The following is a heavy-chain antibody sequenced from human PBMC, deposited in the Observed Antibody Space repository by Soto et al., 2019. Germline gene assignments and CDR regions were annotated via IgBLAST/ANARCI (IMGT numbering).Heavy chain of an antibody. J-gene: IGHJ4*02. CDR2: IKSKTDGGTT. CDR1: GFTFSNAW. Sequence: LRLSCAASGFTFSNAWMNWVRQAPGKGLEWVGRIKSKTDGGTTDYAAPVKGRFTISRDDSKNTLYLQMNSLKTEDTAVYYCTTDRNYYGSGSYRDADYWGQGTLVTVSS. D-gene: IGHD3-10*01. V-gene: IGHV3-15*07. CDR3: TTDRNYYGSGSYRDADY.